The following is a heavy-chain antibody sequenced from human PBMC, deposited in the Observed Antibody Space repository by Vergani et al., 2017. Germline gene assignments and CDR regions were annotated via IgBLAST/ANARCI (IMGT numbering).Heavy chain of an antibody. CDR3: ARGPEYYYDSSGYSFDY. J-gene: IGHJ4*02. V-gene: IGHV1-2*04. CDR1: GYTFTGYY. Sequence: QVQLVQSGAEVKKPGASVKVSCKASGYTFTGYYMHWVRQAPGQGLEWMGWINPNSGGTNYAQKFQGWVTMTRDTSISTAYMELSRLRSDDTAVYYCARGPEYYYDSSGYSFDYWGQGTLVTASS. D-gene: IGHD3-22*01. CDR2: INPNSGGT.